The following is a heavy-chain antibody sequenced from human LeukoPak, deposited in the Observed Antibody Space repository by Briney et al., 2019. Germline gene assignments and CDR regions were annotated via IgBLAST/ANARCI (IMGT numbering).Heavy chain of an antibody. CDR1: GFTFSSYW. J-gene: IGHJ1*01. CDR2: INSDGSST. V-gene: IGHV3-74*01. D-gene: IGHD3-10*01. CDR3: AASYYGWEYFQH. Sequence: PGGSLRLSCAASGFTFSSYWMHWVRQAPGKGLVWVSHINSDGSSTTYADSVKGRFTISRDNAKNTLYLQMNSLRAEDTAVYYCAASYYGWEYFQHWGQGTLVTVSS.